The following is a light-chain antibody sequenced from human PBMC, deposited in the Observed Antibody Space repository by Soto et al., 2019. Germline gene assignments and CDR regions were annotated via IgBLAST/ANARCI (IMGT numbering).Light chain of an antibody. CDR3: QLYGTSRWT. V-gene: IGKV3-20*01. CDR1: QSVSSSY. CDR2: GAS. Sequence: EIVLTQSPGTLSLSPGERATLSCRASQSVSSSYLAWYQQKPGQAPRLLIYGASSRATGIPDRFSGSGSGTDFTLTIRRLEPEDFAVYYCQLYGTSRWTFGQGTKVEIK. J-gene: IGKJ1*01.